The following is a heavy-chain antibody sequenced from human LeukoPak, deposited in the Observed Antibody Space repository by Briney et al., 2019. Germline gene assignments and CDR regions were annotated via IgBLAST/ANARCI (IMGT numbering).Heavy chain of an antibody. CDR3: ARDRVAGTYCFDY. Sequence: SVKVSCKASGGTFSSYAISWVRQAPGQGLEWMGGIIPVFGTANYAQKFQGRVTITADESTSTAYMELSSLRSEDTAVYYCARDRVAGTYCFDYWGQGTLVTVSS. V-gene: IGHV1-69*13. D-gene: IGHD6-19*01. J-gene: IGHJ4*02. CDR1: GGTFSSYA. CDR2: IIPVFGTA.